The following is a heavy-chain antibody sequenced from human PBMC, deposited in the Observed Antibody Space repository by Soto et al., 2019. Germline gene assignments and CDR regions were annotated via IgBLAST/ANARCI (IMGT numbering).Heavy chain of an antibody. D-gene: IGHD6-13*01. CDR3: AHIPLEAGPSLTKMWYFDY. CDR1: GGSFSDYF. J-gene: IGHJ4*02. CDR2: VHERGSS. V-gene: IGHV4-34*01. Sequence: SETLSLTCAVYGGSFSDYFWSWIRQAPGKGLEWLGEVHERGSSNYNPSLKSRVTISVDTSKNQFSLRLSSVTAADTAMYYCAHIPLEAGPSLTKMWYFDYWGQGTLVTVSS.